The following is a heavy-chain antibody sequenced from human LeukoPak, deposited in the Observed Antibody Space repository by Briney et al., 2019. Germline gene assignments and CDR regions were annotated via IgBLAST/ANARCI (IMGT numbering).Heavy chain of an antibody. Sequence: SETLSLTCAVSGDSISSSNWWSWVRQPPGKGLEWIGEIYHSGSTNYNPSLKSRVTISVDKSKNQFSLKLSSVTAADTAVYYCARDLGYCSGGSCYSAYWGQGTLVTVSP. V-gene: IGHV4-4*02. CDR2: IYHSGST. D-gene: IGHD2-15*01. CDR1: GDSISSSNW. J-gene: IGHJ4*02. CDR3: ARDLGYCSGGSCYSAY.